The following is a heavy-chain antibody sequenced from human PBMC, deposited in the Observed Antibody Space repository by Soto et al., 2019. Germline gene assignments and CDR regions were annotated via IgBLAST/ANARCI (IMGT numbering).Heavy chain of an antibody. D-gene: IGHD3-22*01. CDR1: GYSFTSYW. J-gene: IGHJ3*02. CDR3: ASSYYYDSSGYYYEAFDI. Sequence: ESLKISCKGSGYSFTSYWIGWVRQMPGKGLEWMGIIYPGDSDTRYSPSFQGQVTISADKSISTAYLQWSSLKASDTAMYYCASSYYYDSSGYYYEAFDIWGQGTMVTVS. CDR2: IYPGDSDT. V-gene: IGHV5-51*01.